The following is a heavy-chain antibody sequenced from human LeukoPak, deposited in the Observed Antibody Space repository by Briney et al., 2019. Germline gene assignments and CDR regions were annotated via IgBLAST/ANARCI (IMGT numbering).Heavy chain of an antibody. Sequence: AGGSLRLSCAASGFSFSIYWMSWVRQAPGKGLEWVANIKEDGSEKNYVDSVKGRFTISRDNAKNSLYLQINSLRAEDSAVYYCARDPFSFYYDSSSYYLDAFDIWGQGTMVTVSS. CDR1: GFSFSIYW. V-gene: IGHV3-7*01. D-gene: IGHD3-22*01. CDR2: IKEDGSEK. CDR3: ARDPFSFYYDSSSYYLDAFDI. J-gene: IGHJ3*02.